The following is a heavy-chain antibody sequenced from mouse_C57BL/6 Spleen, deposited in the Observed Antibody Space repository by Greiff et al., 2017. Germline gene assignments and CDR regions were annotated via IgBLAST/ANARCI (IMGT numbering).Heavy chain of an antibody. J-gene: IGHJ1*03. D-gene: IGHD1-1*01. CDR2: IHPTSGST. Sequence: QVQLQQPGAELVKPGASVKLSCKASGYTFTSYWMHWVKQRPGQGLEWIGMIHPTSGSTNYNEKFKSKATLTVDKSSSTAYMQLSSLTSEDSAVYYFARDGSSLGYFDVWGTGTTVTGSS. CDR3: ARDGSSLGYFDV. V-gene: IGHV1-64*01. CDR1: GYTFTSYW.